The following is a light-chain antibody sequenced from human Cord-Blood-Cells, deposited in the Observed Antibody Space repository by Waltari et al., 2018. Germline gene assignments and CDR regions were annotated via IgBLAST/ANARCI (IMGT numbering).Light chain of an antibody. V-gene: IGLV3-1*01. CDR1: KLGVKF. Sequence: SYELTQPPSVSVPPGQTSSTPCPGAKLGVKFACWYQQKPGQSPVLVIYQDSKRPSGIPERFSGSNSGNTATLTISGTQAMDEADYYCQAWDSSTVVFGGGTKLTVL. CDR2: QDS. J-gene: IGLJ2*01. CDR3: QAWDSSTVV.